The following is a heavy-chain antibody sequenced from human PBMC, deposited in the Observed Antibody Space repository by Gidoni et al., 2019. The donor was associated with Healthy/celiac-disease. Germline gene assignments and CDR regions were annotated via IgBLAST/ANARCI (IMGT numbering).Heavy chain of an antibody. CDR1: GFTFSSYA. V-gene: IGHV3-30-3*01. J-gene: IGHJ4*02. CDR3: ARIAVAGLVRKYYFDY. CDR2: ISYDGSNK. D-gene: IGHD6-19*01. Sequence: QVQLVESGGGVVQPGRSLRLSCAASGFTFSSYAMHWVRQAPGKGLEWVAVISYDGSNKYYADSVKGRFTISRDNSKNTLYLQMNSLRAEDTAVYYCARIAVAGLVRKYYFDYWGQGTLVTVSS.